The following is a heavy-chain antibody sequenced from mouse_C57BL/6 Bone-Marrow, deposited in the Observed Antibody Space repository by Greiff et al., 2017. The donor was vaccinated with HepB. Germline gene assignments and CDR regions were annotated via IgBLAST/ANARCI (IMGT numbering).Heavy chain of an antibody. D-gene: IGHD1-1*01. Sequence: VQLQQSGPELVKPGASVKISCKASGYSFTGYYMNWVKQSPERSLEWIGEINPSTGGTTYNQKFKAKATLTVDKSSSTAYMQLKSLTSEDSAVYYCARWGGIYYYGSSYYFDYWGQGTTLTVSS. CDR1: GYSFTGYY. V-gene: IGHV1-42*01. CDR2: INPSTGGT. CDR3: ARWGGIYYYGSSYYFDY. J-gene: IGHJ2*01.